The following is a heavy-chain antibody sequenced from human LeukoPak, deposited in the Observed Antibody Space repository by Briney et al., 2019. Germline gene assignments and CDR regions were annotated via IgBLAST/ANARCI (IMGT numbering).Heavy chain of an antibody. Sequence: SVKVSCKASGGTFSSYTISWVRQAPGQGLEWMERIIPILGIANYAQKFQGRVTITADKSTSTAYMELSSLRSEDTAVYYCARDPTGLIYDYVWGSGFDYWGQGTLVTVSS. V-gene: IGHV1-69*04. CDR3: ARDPTGLIYDYVWGSGFDY. D-gene: IGHD3-16*01. CDR2: IIPILGIA. J-gene: IGHJ4*02. CDR1: GGTFSSYT.